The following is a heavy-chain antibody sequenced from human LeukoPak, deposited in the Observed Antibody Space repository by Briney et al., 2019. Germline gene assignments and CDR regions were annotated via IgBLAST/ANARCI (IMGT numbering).Heavy chain of an antibody. CDR3: ATDAEYRIAARKLDY. J-gene: IGHJ4*02. D-gene: IGHD6-6*01. CDR2: FDPEGGDT. Sequence: ASVKLSCKTSGYIFTDHYMHWVRQAPGKGLEWMGRFDPEGGDTLYAEKFQGRVTITADTSTATSYMEVSSLTSEDTAVYYCATDAEYRIAARKLDYWGQGTLVTVPA. CDR1: GYIFTDHY. V-gene: IGHV1-69-2*01.